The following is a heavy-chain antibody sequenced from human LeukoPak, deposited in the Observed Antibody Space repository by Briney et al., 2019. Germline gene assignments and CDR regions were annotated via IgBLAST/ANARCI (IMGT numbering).Heavy chain of an antibody. CDR3: ARDGDSGSYRWEAFDI. CDR2: ISYDGTNE. J-gene: IGHJ3*02. CDR1: GFTFSSYG. Sequence: GGSLRLSCAASGFTFSSYGMHWVRQAPGKGLEWVAVISYDGTNEYYADSVKGRFTISRDTSKYTLYLHMNSLRAEDTAVYYCARDGDSGSYRWEAFDIWGQGTMVTVSS. D-gene: IGHD1-26*01. V-gene: IGHV3-30*03.